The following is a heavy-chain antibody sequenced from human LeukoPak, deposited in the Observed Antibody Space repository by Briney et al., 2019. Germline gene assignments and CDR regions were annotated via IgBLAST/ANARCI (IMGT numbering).Heavy chain of an antibody. J-gene: IGHJ4*02. Sequence: PGGSLRLSCAASGFTFSSYAMTWVRQAPGKGLEWVSGISTSGRSTYYTDSVKGRFTMSRDNSKNTLYLQMNSLRAEDTAVYYCAKDGSRIAVSGTLLDYWGQGTLVTVSS. CDR2: ISTSGRST. CDR1: GFTFSSYA. V-gene: IGHV3-23*01. D-gene: IGHD6-19*01. CDR3: AKDGSRIAVSGTLLDY.